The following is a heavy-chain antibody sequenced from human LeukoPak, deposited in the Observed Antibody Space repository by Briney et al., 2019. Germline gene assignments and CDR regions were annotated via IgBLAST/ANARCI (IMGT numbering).Heavy chain of an antibody. D-gene: IGHD6-19*01. CDR2: FDPEDGET. CDR3: ATDLYSSGWYPCDL. Sequence: ASVKVSCKVSGYTLTELSMHRVRQAPGKGLEWMGGFDPEDGETIYAQKFQGRVTMTEDTSTDTAYMELSSLRSEDTAVYYCATDLYSSGWYPCDLWGRGTLVTVSS. CDR1: GYTLTELS. V-gene: IGHV1-24*01. J-gene: IGHJ2*01.